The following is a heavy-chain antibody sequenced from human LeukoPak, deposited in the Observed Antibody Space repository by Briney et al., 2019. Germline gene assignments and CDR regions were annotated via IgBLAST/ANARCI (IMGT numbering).Heavy chain of an antibody. CDR2: ISSSGTYK. CDR3: AKTVSGSYSYQGGDY. D-gene: IGHD3-10*01. V-gene: IGHV3-21*04. Sequence: GGSLRLSCAVSGFTFSSYSMSWVRQAPGKGLEWVSSISSSGTYKYYADSVKGRFTISRDNAKNSLYLQMNSLRAEDTAVYYCAKTVSGSYSYQGGDYWGQGTLVTVSS. J-gene: IGHJ4*02. CDR1: GFTFSSYS.